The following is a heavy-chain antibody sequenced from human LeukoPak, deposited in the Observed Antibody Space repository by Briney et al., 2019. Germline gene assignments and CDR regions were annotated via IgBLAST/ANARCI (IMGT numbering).Heavy chain of an antibody. Sequence: GESLKISCKGSGYSFTTYWIAWVRQMPGKGLEWMGIIYPRDPETTYSSSFQGQVTMSVDRSISTAYLQWSSLKASDTAMYYCARRDCSGGGCYGAYWGQGTLVTVSS. CDR1: GYSFTTYW. CDR2: IYPRDPET. J-gene: IGHJ4*02. D-gene: IGHD2-15*01. V-gene: IGHV5-51*01. CDR3: ARRDCSGGGCYGAY.